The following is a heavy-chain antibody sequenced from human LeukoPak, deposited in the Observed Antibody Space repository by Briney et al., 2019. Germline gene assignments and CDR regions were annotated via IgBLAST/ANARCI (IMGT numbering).Heavy chain of an antibody. CDR3: AREIEGGELQRREYFQH. J-gene: IGHJ1*01. V-gene: IGHV1-2*02. CDR1: GYTFTDHY. Sequence: ASVKVSCKASGYTFTDHYMHWVRQAPGQGLEWMGWINPNSGGTNYAQKFQGRVTMTRETYISTAYMDLSRLRSNDKAVYYCAREIEGGELQRREYFQHWGQGTLVTVSS. D-gene: IGHD3-16*01. CDR2: INPNSGGT.